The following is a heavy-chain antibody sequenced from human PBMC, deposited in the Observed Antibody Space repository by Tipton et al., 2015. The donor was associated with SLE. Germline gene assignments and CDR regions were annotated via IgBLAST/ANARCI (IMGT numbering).Heavy chain of an antibody. D-gene: IGHD2-15*01. CDR3: ARASSSRRLDN. J-gene: IGHJ4*02. V-gene: IGHV4-59*08. CDR1: GGSFSNDY. Sequence: TLSLTCSVSGGSFSNDYWSWIRQPPGKGLEWIGYSHYSGTTNYNPSLKSRVTISVDTSRNQFSQKLSSVTAADAAVYYCARASSSRRLDNWGQGTLVTVSP. CDR2: SHYSGTT.